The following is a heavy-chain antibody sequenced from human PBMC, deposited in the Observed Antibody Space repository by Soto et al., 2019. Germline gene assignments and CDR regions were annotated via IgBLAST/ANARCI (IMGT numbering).Heavy chain of an antibody. CDR1: GYIFSRYG. V-gene: IGHV1-18*04. D-gene: IGHD6-13*01. CDR2: ISGYNGNT. Sequence: QVQLVQSGPEVRKPGASVKVSCKASGYIFSRYGISWVRQAPGQGLEWMAWISGYNGNTKFGEKVQGRVNVTTDTSTSTAYMELRSLRSDDTAAYYCAREAAADRNYYGLDVWGQGTTVIVSS. CDR3: AREAAADRNYYGLDV. J-gene: IGHJ6*02.